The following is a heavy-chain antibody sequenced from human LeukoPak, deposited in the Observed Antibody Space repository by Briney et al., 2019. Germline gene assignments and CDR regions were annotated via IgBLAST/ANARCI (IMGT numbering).Heavy chain of an antibody. J-gene: IGHJ4*02. CDR1: GFTFISYG. CDR2: IRASGDRT. CDR3: AVLAVPAVGY. D-gene: IGHD2-15*01. V-gene: IGHV3-23*01. Sequence: GGSLRLSCVVSGFTFISYGMSWVRQAPGKGLEWVSTIRASGDRTYYAESVKGRFTMSGDKSKNTLYLQMSNLRAEDTAVYHCAVLAVPAVGYWGQGTLVIVSS.